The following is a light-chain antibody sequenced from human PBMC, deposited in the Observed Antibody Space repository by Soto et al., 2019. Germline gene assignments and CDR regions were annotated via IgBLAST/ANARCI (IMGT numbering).Light chain of an antibody. J-gene: IGKJ1*01. CDR3: QQSYNSPQT. V-gene: IGKV1-39*01. Sequence: DIQMTQSPASLSASVGDEVTITCRASHTIMTYLNWYQLKPGKPPMLLIYAASSLQSGVPSRFSGSGSGTDFTLTINSLQPEDVATYSCQQSYNSPQTFGQGTKVEIK. CDR2: AAS. CDR1: HTIMTY.